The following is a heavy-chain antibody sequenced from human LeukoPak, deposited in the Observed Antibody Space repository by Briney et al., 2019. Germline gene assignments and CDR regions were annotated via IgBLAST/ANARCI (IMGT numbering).Heavy chain of an antibody. Sequence: GRSLRLSYAASGFTFSSYAMHWVRQAPGKGLEWVAVISYDGSNKYYADSVKGRFTISRDNSKNTLYLQMNSLRAEDTAVYYCASIITMVRGVLDYWDQGTLVTVSS. CDR2: ISYDGSNK. D-gene: IGHD3-10*01. J-gene: IGHJ4*02. V-gene: IGHV3-30*04. CDR1: GFTFSSYA. CDR3: ASIITMVRGVLDY.